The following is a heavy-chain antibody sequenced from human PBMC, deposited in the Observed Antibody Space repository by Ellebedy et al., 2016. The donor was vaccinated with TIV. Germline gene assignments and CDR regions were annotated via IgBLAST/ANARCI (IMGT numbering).Heavy chain of an antibody. CDR3: AREEGFSYSLTIYYYGMDV. J-gene: IGHJ6*02. CDR2: TYYRSKWYN. Sequence: SQTLSLTCXISGDSVSSHSAAWNWIRQSPSRGLEWLGRTYYRSKWYNDYAVSVKSRITINPDTSKNQFSLQLNSVTPEDTAVYYCAREEGFSYSLTIYYYGMDVWGQGTTVTVSS. V-gene: IGHV6-1*01. D-gene: IGHD4-11*01. CDR1: GDSVSSHSAA.